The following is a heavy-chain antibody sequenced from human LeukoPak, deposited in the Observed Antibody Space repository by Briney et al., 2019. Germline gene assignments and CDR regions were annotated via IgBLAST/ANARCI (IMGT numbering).Heavy chain of an antibody. CDR1: GGTFSSYA. V-gene: IGHV1-69*04. J-gene: IGHJ6*02. CDR3: ASPIEMATTHSRYYYGMDV. CDR2: IIPILGIA. Sequence: SVKVSCKASGGTFSSYAISWVRQAPGQGLEWMGRIIPILGIANYAQKFQGRVTITADKSTSTAYMGLSSLRSEDTAVYYCASPIEMATTHSRYYYGMDVWGQGTTVTVSS. D-gene: IGHD5-24*01.